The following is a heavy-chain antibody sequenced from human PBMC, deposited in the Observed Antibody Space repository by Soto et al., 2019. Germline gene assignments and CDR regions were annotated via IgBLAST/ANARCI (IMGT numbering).Heavy chain of an antibody. D-gene: IGHD6-6*01. CDR2: IWYDGSNK. CDR1: VFTFSSYG. Sequence: GGSLRLSCAASVFTFSSYGMHLVRQAPGKGLEWVAVIWYDGSNKYYADSVKGRFTISRDNPKNTVYLQMNSLRAEDTAVYYCARGSGSSSLDYWGQGTLVTVSS. J-gene: IGHJ4*02. CDR3: ARGSGSSSLDY. V-gene: IGHV3-33*01.